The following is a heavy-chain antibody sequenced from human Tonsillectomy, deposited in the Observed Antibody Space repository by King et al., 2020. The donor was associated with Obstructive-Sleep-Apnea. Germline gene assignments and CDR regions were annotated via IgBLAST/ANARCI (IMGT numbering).Heavy chain of an antibody. Sequence: QLVQSGAEVKKPGASVKVSCKTSGYTFTSYGINWVRQAPGQGLEWMGWSSAYDGNTNYAQKFQGRVTMTTNTSTSTVYMELRRRRSDDTAGYYCARVGTYSAASARSSGLEYWGLRTLVTVSS. J-gene: IGHJ4*02. V-gene: IGHV1-18*04. CDR2: SSAYDGNT. D-gene: IGHD2-15*01. CDR1: GYTFTSYG. CDR3: ARVGTYSAASARSSGLEY.